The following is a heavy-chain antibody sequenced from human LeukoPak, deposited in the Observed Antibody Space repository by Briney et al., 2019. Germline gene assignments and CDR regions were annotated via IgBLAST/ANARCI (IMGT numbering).Heavy chain of an antibody. V-gene: IGHV3-23*01. D-gene: IGHD6-19*01. CDR3: AKPAVAGSYFDY. CDR1: GFTFSSYA. Sequence: GGSLRLSCAASGFTFSSYAMSWVRQAPGKGLEWVSIISDNGGVTFYADSVKGRFTISRENSKNTLYLQMNSLRAEDTAVYYCAKPAVAGSYFDYWGQGTLVTVSS. CDR2: ISDNGGVT. J-gene: IGHJ4*02.